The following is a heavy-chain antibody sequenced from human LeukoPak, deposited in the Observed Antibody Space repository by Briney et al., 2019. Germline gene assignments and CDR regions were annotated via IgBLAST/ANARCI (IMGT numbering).Heavy chain of an antibody. Sequence: ASEKVSCKASVSTFNSYYMHWVRQAPGQGLEWMGIINTSRGSTSYAQKFKGRVTMTRDTSTSTVYMELSSLRSEDTAVYYCARDGGGAGDYWGQGTLVTVSS. J-gene: IGHJ4*02. CDR3: ARDGGGAGDY. CDR1: VSTFNSYY. CDR2: INTSRGST. D-gene: IGHD2-21*01. V-gene: IGHV1-46*02.